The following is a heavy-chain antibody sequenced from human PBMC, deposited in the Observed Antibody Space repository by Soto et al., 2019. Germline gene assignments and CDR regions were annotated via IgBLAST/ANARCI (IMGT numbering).Heavy chain of an antibody. J-gene: IGHJ5*02. CDR1: GGSISSSSYY. CDR3: ATQGPTPPFDP. V-gene: IGHV4-39*01. Sequence: QVHLQESGPGLVKPSETLSLTCNVSGGSISSSSYYWAWIRQPPGKGLEWIAIIYYTGSTYYNPALRRRGTIYAGTSTKRFSLLQTSVTAADTAVDYCATQGPTPPFDPWGQGTLVTVSS. CDR2: IYYTGST.